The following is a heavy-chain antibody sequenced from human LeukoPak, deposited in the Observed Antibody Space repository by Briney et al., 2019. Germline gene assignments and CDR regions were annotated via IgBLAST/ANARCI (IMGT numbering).Heavy chain of an antibody. CDR2: IYYSGST. J-gene: IGHJ4*02. D-gene: IGHD3-3*01. Sequence: PSETLCLTCTVSGGSISSGGYYWSWIRQHPGKGLEWIGYIYYSGSTYYNPSLKSRVTISVDTSKNQFSLKLSSVTAADTAVYYCARATYDFPYYFDYWGQGTLVTVSS. V-gene: IGHV4-31*03. CDR1: GGSISSGGYY. CDR3: ARATYDFPYYFDY.